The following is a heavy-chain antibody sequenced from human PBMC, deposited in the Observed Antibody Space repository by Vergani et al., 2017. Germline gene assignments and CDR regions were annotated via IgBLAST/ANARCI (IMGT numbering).Heavy chain of an antibody. CDR3: TRDGGYCSSTSCPLDY. V-gene: IGHV3-49*03. CDR2: IRSKAYGGTT. Sequence: EVQLVESGGGLVQPGRSLRLSCTASGFTFGDYAVSWFRQAPGKGLEWVGFIRSKAYGGTTEYAASVKGRFTISRDDSKSIAYLQMNSLKTEDTAVYYCTRDGGYCSSTSCPLDYWGQGTLVTVSS. D-gene: IGHD2-2*01. CDR1: GFTFGDYA. J-gene: IGHJ4*02.